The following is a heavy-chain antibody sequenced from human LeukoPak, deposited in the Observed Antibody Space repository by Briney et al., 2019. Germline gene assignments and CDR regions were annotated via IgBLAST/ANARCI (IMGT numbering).Heavy chain of an antibody. CDR3: ARREYSSSHRPFDY. CDR1: GGSISSGGYY. V-gene: IGHV4-61*08. Sequence: SQTLSLTCTVSGGSISSGGYYWSWIRQPPGKGLEWIGYIYYSGSTNYNPSLKSRVTISVDTSKNQFSLKLSSVTAADTAVYYCARREYSSSHRPFDYWGQGTLVTVSS. CDR2: IYYSGST. D-gene: IGHD6-6*01. J-gene: IGHJ4*02.